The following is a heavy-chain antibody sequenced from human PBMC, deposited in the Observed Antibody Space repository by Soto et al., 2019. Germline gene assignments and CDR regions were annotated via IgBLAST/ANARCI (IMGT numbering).Heavy chain of an antibody. CDR2: VNHIGDT. V-gene: IGHV4-34*01. D-gene: IGHD3-22*01. Sequence: SETLSLTCAVYVQSFSGYYWSWIRQPPGKGLEWIGEVNHIGDTTYNPSLRIRVTISADTSKSQFSLKVKSVTAADTAVYYCARVGYFDSSGFYAPFDYWGRGSLVTVSS. J-gene: IGHJ4*02. CDR1: VQSFSGYY. CDR3: ARVGYFDSSGFYAPFDY.